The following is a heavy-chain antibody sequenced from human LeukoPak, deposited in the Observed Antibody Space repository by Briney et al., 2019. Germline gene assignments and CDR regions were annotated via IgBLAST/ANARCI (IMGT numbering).Heavy chain of an antibody. CDR1: GFTFSSYA. V-gene: IGHV3-64*01. J-gene: IGHJ4*02. Sequence: PGGSLRLSCAASGFTFSSYAMHWVRQAPGKGLEYVSAVSNNGGSTYYANSVKGRFTISRDNSKNTLYLQMGSVRAEDMAVYYCARDEYSSGWTHTLKYWGQGTLVTVSS. CDR2: VSNNGGST. D-gene: IGHD6-19*01. CDR3: ARDEYSSGWTHTLKY.